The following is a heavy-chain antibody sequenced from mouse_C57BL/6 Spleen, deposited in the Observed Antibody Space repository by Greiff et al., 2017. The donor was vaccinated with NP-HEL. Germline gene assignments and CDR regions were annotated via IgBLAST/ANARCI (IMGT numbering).Heavy chain of an antibody. V-gene: IGHV1-64*01. D-gene: IGHD2-4*01. CDR1: GYTFTSYW. CDR2: IHPNSGST. Sequence: VKLQQPGAELVKPGASVKLSCKASGYTFTSYWMHWVKQRPGQGLEWIGMIHPNSGSTNYNEKFKSKATLTVDKSSSTAYMQLSSLTSEDSAVYYCARSSTGLRREYFDVWGTGTTVTVSS. CDR3: ARSSTGLRREYFDV. J-gene: IGHJ1*03.